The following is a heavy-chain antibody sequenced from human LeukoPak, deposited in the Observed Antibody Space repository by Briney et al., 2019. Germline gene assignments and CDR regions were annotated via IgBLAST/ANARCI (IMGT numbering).Heavy chain of an antibody. D-gene: IGHD1-1*01. CDR1: GGSISSGSYY. V-gene: IGHV4-61*02. Sequence: SETLSLTCTVSGGSISSGSYYWSWIRQPAGKGLEWIGRIYTSGSTHYNPSLKSRVTISVDTSKNQFSLKLTSVTAADTAVYYCARVTEWNDFDYWGQGTLVTVSS. CDR2: IYTSGST. CDR3: ARVTEWNDFDY. J-gene: IGHJ4*02.